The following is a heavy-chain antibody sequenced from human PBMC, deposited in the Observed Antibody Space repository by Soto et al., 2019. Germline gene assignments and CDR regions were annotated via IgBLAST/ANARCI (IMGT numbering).Heavy chain of an antibody. D-gene: IGHD2-2*02. J-gene: IGHJ6*02. V-gene: IGHV1-69*01. CDR2: IIPIFGTA. Sequence: QVQLVQSGAEVKKPGSSVKVSCKASGGTFSSYAISWVRQAPGQGLDWMGGIIPIFGTANYAQKFQGSVTITAYESTSTAYMELSSLRSEDTAVYYCASPGCSSTSCYTDYYYYGMDVWGQGTTVTVSS. CDR3: ASPGCSSTSCYTDYYYYGMDV. CDR1: GGTFSSYA.